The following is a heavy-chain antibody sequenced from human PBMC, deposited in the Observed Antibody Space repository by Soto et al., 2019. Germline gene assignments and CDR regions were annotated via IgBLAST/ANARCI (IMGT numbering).Heavy chain of an antibody. CDR3: ASPAGADHTFDY. V-gene: IGHV4-39*01. CDR1: GGSITSSSYY. CDR2: IYYRGST. Sequence: QLQLQESGPGLVKPSETLSLTCAVSGGSITSSSYYWGWIRQAPGRGLEWIGTIYYRGSTYYNPSLANRVSISADTSKNQLSLNLRSVTAADTAVYYCASPAGADHTFDYWGQGILVTVSS. J-gene: IGHJ4*02.